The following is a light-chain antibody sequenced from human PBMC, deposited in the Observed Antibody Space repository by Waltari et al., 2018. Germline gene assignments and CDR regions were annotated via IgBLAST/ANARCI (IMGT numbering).Light chain of an antibody. J-gene: IGLJ3*02. CDR1: SGHGRYG. Sequence: QLVLTQSPSASASLGASVKLTCTLHSGHGRYGIAWHQQQPEQGPRYLMKLNSDGSHNKGDGIPDRFSGSSSGAERYLTISSLQSEDDADYYCQTWGTGLLVFGGGTKLTVL. CDR3: QTWGTGLLV. CDR2: LNSDGSH. V-gene: IGLV4-69*01.